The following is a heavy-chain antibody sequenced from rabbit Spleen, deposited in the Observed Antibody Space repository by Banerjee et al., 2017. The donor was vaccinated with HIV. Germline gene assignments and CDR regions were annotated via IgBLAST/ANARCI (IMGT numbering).Heavy chain of an antibody. J-gene: IGHJ4*01. CDR2: INTATGKD. CDR1: GFSFSSSYY. V-gene: IGHV1S40*01. CDR3: ASYNDYGYYLNL. Sequence: QSLEESGGGLVQPEGSLTLTCTASGFSFSSSYYMCWVRQAPGKGLEWIGCINTATGKDVYASWAKGRFTISTTSSTTVILRMTSLTAADTATYFCASYNDYGYYLNLWGPGTLVTVS. D-gene: IGHD2-1*01.